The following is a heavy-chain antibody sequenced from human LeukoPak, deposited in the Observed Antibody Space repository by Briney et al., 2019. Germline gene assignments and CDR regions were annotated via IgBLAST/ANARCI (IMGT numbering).Heavy chain of an antibody. D-gene: IGHD2-15*01. CDR1: GVSVRTYY. J-gene: IGHJ4*02. CDR3: ASHSGSGYSDY. V-gene: IGHV4-59*02. Sequence: SETLSLTCTVSGVSVRTYYWSWIRQSPDKGLEWLGYIYHSGNTKYTPNPSLKSRVTMSEDTAKNQISLRLSSVIAADTAVYYCASHSGSGYSDYWGQGTLVAVSS. CDR2: IYHSGNT.